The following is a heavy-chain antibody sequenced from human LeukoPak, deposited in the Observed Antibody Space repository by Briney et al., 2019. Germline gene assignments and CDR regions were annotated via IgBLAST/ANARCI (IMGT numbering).Heavy chain of an antibody. CDR1: GGPFSGYY. Sequence: PSETLSLTCAVYGGPFSGYYWSWIRQPPGKGLEWIGEINHSGSTNYNPSLKSRVTISVDTSKNQFSLKLSSVTAADTAVYYCARRPDPKPYYYDSSGYSRWGQGTLVTVSS. D-gene: IGHD3-22*01. CDR2: INHSGST. J-gene: IGHJ4*02. CDR3: ARRPDPKPYYYDSSGYSR. V-gene: IGHV4-34*01.